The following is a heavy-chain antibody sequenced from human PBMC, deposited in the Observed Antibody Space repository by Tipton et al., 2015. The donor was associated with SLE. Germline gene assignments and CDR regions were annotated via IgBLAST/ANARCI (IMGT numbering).Heavy chain of an antibody. J-gene: IGHJ6*03. Sequence: SLRLSCAASGFTVSNNYVTWVRQAPGKGLEWVSLIYSTGRIYYANSVKGRFTISRDNAKNSLYLQMNSLRAEDTAVYYCARHGVEPGRELLLPPYMDVWGKGTTVTV. D-gene: IGHD1-26*01. CDR3: ARHGVEPGRELLLPPYMDV. V-gene: IGHV3-66*04. CDR1: GFTVSNNY. CDR2: IYSTGRI.